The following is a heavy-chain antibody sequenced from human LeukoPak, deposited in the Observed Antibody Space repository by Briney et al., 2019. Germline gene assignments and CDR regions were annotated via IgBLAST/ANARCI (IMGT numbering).Heavy chain of an antibody. V-gene: IGHV3-53*01. CDR2: IYSGGST. CDR3: ARDLSGVDYFDY. CDR1: GFAVSSNY. D-gene: IGHD3-10*01. J-gene: IGHJ4*02. Sequence: GGSLRLSCAVSGFAVSSNYMTWVRQAPGKGLEWVSVIYSGGSTYYADSVKGRFTTSRDNSENAVYLQMSSLRAEDTAVYYCARDLSGVDYFDYWGQGTLVTVSS.